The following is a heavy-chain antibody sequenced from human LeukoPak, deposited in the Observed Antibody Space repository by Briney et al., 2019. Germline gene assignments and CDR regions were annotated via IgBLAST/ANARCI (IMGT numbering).Heavy chain of an antibody. CDR2: ITGNGGST. CDR3: ARDSGSYLQPTDY. CDR1: GFTISGIY. D-gene: IGHD1-26*01. J-gene: IGHJ4*02. V-gene: IGHV3-23*01. Sequence: SGGSLRLSCAASGFTISGIYMTWVRQAPGKGLEWVSSITGNGGSTYYADSVKGRFTISRDNSKNTLYLQMDSLRAEDTAVYHCARDSGSYLQPTDYWGQGTLVTVSS.